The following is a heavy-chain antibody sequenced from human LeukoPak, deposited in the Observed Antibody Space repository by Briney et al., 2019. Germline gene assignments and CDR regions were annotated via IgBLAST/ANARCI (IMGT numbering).Heavy chain of an antibody. Sequence: ASVKVSCKTSGYTFTSYGISWVRQAPGQGLEWMGWISSYNGYTNYAQNLQGRVTMTTDTSTSTAYLELRSLRSDDTAVYYCARDREYSGGWFDYWGQGTLVTVFS. CDR1: GYTFTSYG. D-gene: IGHD6-19*01. CDR2: ISSYNGYT. V-gene: IGHV1-18*04. CDR3: ARDREYSGGWFDY. J-gene: IGHJ4*02.